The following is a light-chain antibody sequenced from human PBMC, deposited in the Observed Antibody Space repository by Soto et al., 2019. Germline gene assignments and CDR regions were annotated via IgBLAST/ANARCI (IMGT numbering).Light chain of an antibody. CDR1: QSVSSSY. CDR2: GAS. Sequence: EIVLTQSPGTLSLSPGERATLSCRASQSVSSSYLAWYQQKLGQAPRLLIYGASSRATGIPDRFSGSGSGTALALTISRLEPEDFAVYFCQQYGSSPLLTFGGGTKVEIK. J-gene: IGKJ4*01. V-gene: IGKV3-20*01. CDR3: QQYGSSPLLT.